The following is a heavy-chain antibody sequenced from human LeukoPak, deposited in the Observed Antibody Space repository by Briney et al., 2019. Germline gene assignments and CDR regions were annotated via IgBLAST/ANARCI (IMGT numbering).Heavy chain of an antibody. Sequence: SETLSLTCAVYGGSFSGYYWSWIRQPPGKGLEWIGEINHGGSTNYNPSLKSRVTISVDTSKNQFSLKLSSVTAADTAVYYCATYYYYDSSGYYPEYFQHWGQGTLVTVSS. D-gene: IGHD3-22*01. CDR2: INHGGST. CDR1: GGSFSGYY. CDR3: ATYYYYDSSGYYPEYFQH. J-gene: IGHJ1*01. V-gene: IGHV4-34*09.